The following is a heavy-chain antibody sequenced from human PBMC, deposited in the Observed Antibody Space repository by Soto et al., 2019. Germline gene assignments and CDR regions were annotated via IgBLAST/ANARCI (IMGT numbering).Heavy chain of an antibody. CDR2: ISAYNGNT. V-gene: IGHV1-18*01. D-gene: IGHD5-12*01. CDR1: GYTFTSYG. Sequence: VASVKVSCKASGYTFTSYGISWVRQAPGQGLEWMGWISAYNGNTNYAQKLQGRVTMTTDTSTSTAYMELRSLRSDDTAVYYCARDIPDIVATDGFDYWGQGTLVTVSS. J-gene: IGHJ4*02. CDR3: ARDIPDIVATDGFDY.